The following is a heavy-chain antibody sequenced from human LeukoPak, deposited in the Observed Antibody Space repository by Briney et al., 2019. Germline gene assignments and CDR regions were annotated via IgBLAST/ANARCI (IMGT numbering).Heavy chain of an antibody. CDR3: AREANYYDSSGPIRGIDY. V-gene: IGHV4-38-2*02. J-gene: IGHJ4*02. CDR1: GYSISRGYY. Sequence: SETLSLTCTVSGYSISRGYYWGWIRQPPGKGLEWIISISHSGSTYYNPSLKSRVTISFDTSKNQFSLRLSSVTAADTAVYYCAREANYYDSSGPIRGIDYWGQGTLVTVSS. D-gene: IGHD3-22*01. CDR2: ISHSGST.